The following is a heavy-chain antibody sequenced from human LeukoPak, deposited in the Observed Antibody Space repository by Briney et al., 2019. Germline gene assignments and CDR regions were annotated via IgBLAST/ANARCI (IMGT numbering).Heavy chain of an antibody. CDR2: INPNSGGT. V-gene: IGHV1-2*02. CDR3: AREADTAMVTSGAYDY. CDR1: GYTFTGYY. Sequence: ASVKVSCKASGYTFTGYYMHWVRQAPGQGLEWMGWINPNSGGTNYAQKFQGRVTITRDTSASTAYMELSSLRSEDMAVYYCAREADTAMVTSGAYDYWGQGTLVTVSS. D-gene: IGHD5-18*01. J-gene: IGHJ4*02.